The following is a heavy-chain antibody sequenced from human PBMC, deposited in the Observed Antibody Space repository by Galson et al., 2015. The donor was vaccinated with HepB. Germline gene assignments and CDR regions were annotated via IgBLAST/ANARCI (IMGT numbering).Heavy chain of an antibody. CDR3: ARQMYYYGSGSPFDY. V-gene: IGHV3-48*04. CDR2: ISSSSSTI. CDR1: GFTLSSYS. D-gene: IGHD3-10*01. Sequence: SLRLSCAASGFTLSSYSMNWVRQAPGKGLEWVSYISSSSSTIYYADSVKGRFTISRDNAKNSLYLQMNSLRAEDTTVYYCARQMYYYGSGSPFDYWGQGTLVTVSS. J-gene: IGHJ4*02.